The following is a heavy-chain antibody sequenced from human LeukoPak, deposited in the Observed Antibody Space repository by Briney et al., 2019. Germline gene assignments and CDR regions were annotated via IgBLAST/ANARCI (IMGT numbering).Heavy chain of an antibody. V-gene: IGHV3-23*01. CDR2: ISTTGGST. CDR1: GFSFNNYA. D-gene: IGHD4-23*01. CDR3: AKDWTTVVTPKGYYFDS. Sequence: GSLRLSCAASGFSFNNYAMSWVRQAPGKGLEWVSAISTTGGSTYYADSVKGRFTVSRDNSKNTLSLQMDSLRVEDTALYYCAKDWTTVVTPKGYYFDSWGQGTLVTVSS. J-gene: IGHJ4*02.